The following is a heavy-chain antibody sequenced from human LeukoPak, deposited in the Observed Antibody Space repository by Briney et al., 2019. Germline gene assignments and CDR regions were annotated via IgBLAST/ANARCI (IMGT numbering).Heavy chain of an antibody. D-gene: IGHD4-17*01. V-gene: IGHV4-30-2*01. J-gene: IGHJ6*02. Sequence: SETLSLTCAVSGGSISSGGYSWSWIRQPPGKGLEWIGYIYHSGSTYYNPSLKSRVTISVDRSKNQFSLKLSSVTAADTAVYYCARDRIGYGDYYYYGMDVWGQGTTVTVSS. CDR1: GGSISSGGYS. CDR3: ARDRIGYGDYYYYGMDV. CDR2: IYHSGST.